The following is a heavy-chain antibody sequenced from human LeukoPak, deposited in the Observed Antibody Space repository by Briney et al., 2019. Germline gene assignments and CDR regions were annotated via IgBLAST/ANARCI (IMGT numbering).Heavy chain of an antibody. Sequence: PSETLSLTCAVYGGSFSRYYWSWIRQSPGKGLEWIAEIDHRGDTNYNPSVKSRVTISVDTSKSQFSLEVRSLSAADTAVYYCARGATISETGYFDFWGQGTLVTVSS. J-gene: IGHJ4*03. D-gene: IGHD3-3*02. V-gene: IGHV4-34*01. CDR2: IDHRGDT. CDR1: GGSFSRYY. CDR3: ARGATISETGYFDF.